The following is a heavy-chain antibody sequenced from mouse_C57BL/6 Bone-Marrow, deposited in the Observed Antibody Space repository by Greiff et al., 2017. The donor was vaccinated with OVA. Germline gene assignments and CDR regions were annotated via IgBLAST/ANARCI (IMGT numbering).Heavy chain of an antibody. CDR1: GFTFSSYG. J-gene: IGHJ2*01. V-gene: IGHV5-6*01. D-gene: IGHD4-1*01. CDR3: ARNWGPYFDD. CDR2: ISSGGSYT. Sequence: EVKLMESGGDLVKPGGSLKLSCAASGFTFSSYGMSWVRQTPDTRLEWVATISSGGSYTYYPDSVKGRFTISRDNAKNTLYLQMSSLKSEDTAMYDCARNWGPYFDDWGQGTTLTVSS.